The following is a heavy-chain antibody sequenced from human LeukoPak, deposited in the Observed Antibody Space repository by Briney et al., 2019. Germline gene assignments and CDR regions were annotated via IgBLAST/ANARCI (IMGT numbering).Heavy chain of an antibody. V-gene: IGHV3-48*03. Sequence: GGSLRLSCAASGFTFSSYEMNWVRQAPGKGLEWVSYISSSGSTIYYADSVKGRFTISRDNAKNSLYLQMNSLRAEDTAVYYCAKDQGYFDCLPFNYWGKETLVTVPS. D-gene: IGHD3-9*01. J-gene: IGHJ4*02. CDR2: ISSSGSTI. CDR3: AKDQGYFDCLPFNY. CDR1: GFTFSSYE.